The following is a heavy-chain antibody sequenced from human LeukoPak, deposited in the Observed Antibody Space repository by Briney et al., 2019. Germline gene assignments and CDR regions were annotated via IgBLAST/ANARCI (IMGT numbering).Heavy chain of an antibody. CDR2: INHSGST. Sequence: SETLSLTCAVYGGSFSGYYWSWIRQPPGKGLEWIGEINHSGSTNYNPSLKSRVSISVDSSKNQFSLKVSSVTAADTAVYYCARHGDGGLDYWGQGTLVTVSS. D-gene: IGHD2-15*01. V-gene: IGHV4-34*01. CDR1: GGSFSGYY. CDR3: ARHGDGGLDY. J-gene: IGHJ4*02.